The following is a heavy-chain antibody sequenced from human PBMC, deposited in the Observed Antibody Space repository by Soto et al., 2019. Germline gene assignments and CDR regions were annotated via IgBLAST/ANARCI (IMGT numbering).Heavy chain of an antibody. CDR1: GYTFTSYY. CDR3: SRGLGSGDY. V-gene: IGHV1-46*03. CDR2: INPNGGST. Sequence: QVQLVQSGAEVKNPGASVTVSCRASGYTFTSYYIHWVRQAPGQGLEWMAIINPNGGSTNYAQRFQGRVTVTRDTSTSIVYMELSSLRSEDTAVYYCSRGLGSGDYWGQGTLATVSS. D-gene: IGHD3-10*01. J-gene: IGHJ4*02.